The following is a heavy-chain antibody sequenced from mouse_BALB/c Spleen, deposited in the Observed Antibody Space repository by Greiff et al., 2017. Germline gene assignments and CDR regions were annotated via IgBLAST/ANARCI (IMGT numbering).Heavy chain of an antibody. D-gene: IGHD3-2*01. Sequence: EVQVVESGGGLVKPGGSLKLSCAASGFTFSSYAMSWVRQSPEKRLEWVAEISSGGSYTYYPDTVTGRFTISRDNAKNTLYLEMSSLRSEDTAMYYCAKKARATYWFAYWGQGTLVTVSA. CDR3: AKKARATYWFAY. J-gene: IGHJ3*01. CDR1: GFTFSSYA. CDR2: ISSGGSYT. V-gene: IGHV5-9-4*01.